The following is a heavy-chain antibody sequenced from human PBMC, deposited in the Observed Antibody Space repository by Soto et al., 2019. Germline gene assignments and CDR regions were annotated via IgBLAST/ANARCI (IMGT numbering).Heavy chain of an antibody. Sequence: EVQLVESGGGSVQPGESLRLSCAASGFSFRDYDMHWVRQPTGKGLEWVSGLGAADDPYYVASAKGRFSVSRDNAQNSLYLQMNNLRVDDTAVYFCARAYLGRLPRRADYYYAMDVWGRGTTVTVSS. CDR3: ARAYLGRLPRRADYYYAMDV. V-gene: IGHV3-13*05. J-gene: IGHJ6*02. D-gene: IGHD1-26*01. CDR1: GFSFRDYD. CDR2: LGAADDP.